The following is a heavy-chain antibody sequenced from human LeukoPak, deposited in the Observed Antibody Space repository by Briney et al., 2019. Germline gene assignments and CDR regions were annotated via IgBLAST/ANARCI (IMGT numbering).Heavy chain of an antibody. CDR3: ASSSYYDILTGYFPYYFDY. Sequence: TPSQTLSLTCAVSGDSISSGAYSWSWIRQPPGKGLEWIGYISHSGNTYYNPSLKSRVTMSVDRSNNQFSLKLSSVTAADTADYYCASSSYYDILTGYFPYYFDYWGQGTLITVSS. CDR1: GDSISSGAYS. V-gene: IGHV4-30-2*01. J-gene: IGHJ4*02. CDR2: ISHSGNT. D-gene: IGHD3-9*01.